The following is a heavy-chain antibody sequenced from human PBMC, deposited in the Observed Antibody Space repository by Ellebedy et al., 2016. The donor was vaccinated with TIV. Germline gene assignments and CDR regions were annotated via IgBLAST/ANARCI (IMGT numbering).Heavy chain of an antibody. Sequence: SETLSLXXAVYGGSFSGYYWSWIRQPPGKGLEWIGEINHSGSTNYNPSLKSRVTISVDTSKNQFSLKLSSVTAADTAVYYCARVVVAAKGSWFDPWGQGTLVTVSS. CDR3: ARVVVAAKGSWFDP. D-gene: IGHD2-15*01. CDR2: INHSGST. V-gene: IGHV4-34*01. CDR1: GGSFSGYY. J-gene: IGHJ5*02.